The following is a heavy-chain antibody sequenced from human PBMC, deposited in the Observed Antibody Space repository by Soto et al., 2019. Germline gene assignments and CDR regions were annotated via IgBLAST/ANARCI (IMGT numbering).Heavy chain of an antibody. CDR3: ARSYDFWSRKSFDY. CDR2: IYYSGST. D-gene: IGHD3-3*01. Sequence: LSLTCTVSGGSISSGGYYWSWICQHPGKGLEWIGYIYYSGSTYYNPSLKSRVTISVDTSKNQFSLKLSSVTAADTAVYYCARSYDFWSRKSFDYWGQGTLVTVSS. CDR1: GGSISSGGYY. V-gene: IGHV4-31*03. J-gene: IGHJ4*02.